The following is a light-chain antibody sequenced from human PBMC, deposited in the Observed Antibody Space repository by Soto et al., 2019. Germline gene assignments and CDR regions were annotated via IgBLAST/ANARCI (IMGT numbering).Light chain of an antibody. V-gene: IGKV3-11*01. CDR2: DAS. CDR1: QSVSSY. CDR3: QQRSNLPPT. J-gene: IGKJ3*01. Sequence: EIVLTQSPATLSLSPGARATLSCRASQSVSSYLAWYQQKPGQARRLLIFDASNGATGIPARFSASGSGTDFTLTISSLEPEYFAVYYCQQRSNLPPTFGPGTKVDIK.